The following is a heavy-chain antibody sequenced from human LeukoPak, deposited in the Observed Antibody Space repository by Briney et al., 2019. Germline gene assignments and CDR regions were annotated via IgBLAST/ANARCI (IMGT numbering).Heavy chain of an antibody. V-gene: IGHV3-53*04. J-gene: IGHJ4*02. CDR3: ARAAPTDY. CDR1: GVTVSSNY. D-gene: IGHD6-25*01. CDR2: SYSSGST. Sequence: GGALRLSCAASGVTVSSNYMSWGRQAPGKVLEWVSVSYSSGSTYYADSVKCRFTISRHNSKNTLYLQMNRVRAEDTAVYYCARAAPTDYWSQGTLVTVSS.